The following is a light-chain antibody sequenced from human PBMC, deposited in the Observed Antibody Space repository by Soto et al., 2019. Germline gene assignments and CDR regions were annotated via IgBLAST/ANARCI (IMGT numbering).Light chain of an antibody. CDR2: EVI. Sequence: QSALTQPASVSGSPGQSITISCIATSSDVGDYNYVSWYQQYPGKAPKLMISEVINRPSGVSDRFSGSESGNTASLIISGLQAEDEADYYCSSYTSSSTLVFGGGTKLTVL. J-gene: IGLJ2*01. V-gene: IGLV2-14*01. CDR1: SSDVGDYNY. CDR3: SSYTSSSTLV.